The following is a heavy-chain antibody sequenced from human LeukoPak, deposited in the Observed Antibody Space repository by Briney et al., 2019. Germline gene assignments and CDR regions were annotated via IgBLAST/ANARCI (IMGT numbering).Heavy chain of an antibody. CDR2: ISAYNGNT. CDR3: ARDLGSGYENFDY. Sequence: PGASVKVSCKASGYTFTSYGMSWVRQAPGQGLEWIGWISAYNGNTNYAQKLQGRVTMPTDTSTGTAYMELRSLRSDDTAVYYCARDLGSGYENFDYWGQGTLVTVSS. J-gene: IGHJ4*02. D-gene: IGHD5-12*01. V-gene: IGHV1-18*01. CDR1: GYTFTSYG.